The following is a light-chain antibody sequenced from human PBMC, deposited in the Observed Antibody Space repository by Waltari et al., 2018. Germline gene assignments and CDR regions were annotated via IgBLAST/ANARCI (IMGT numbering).Light chain of an antibody. CDR3: QQYDGSSVT. V-gene: IGKV3-20*01. CDR2: GAS. J-gene: IGKJ4*01. Sequence: EIVLTQSPGTLSLSPGERATLPCRASQTLSGSWLTWYQLKPGQAPRLVIYGASIRATAIPDRFSGSGSGTDFTLTISRLEPEDFAVYYCQQYDGSSVTFGGGTKVEIK. CDR1: QTLSGSW.